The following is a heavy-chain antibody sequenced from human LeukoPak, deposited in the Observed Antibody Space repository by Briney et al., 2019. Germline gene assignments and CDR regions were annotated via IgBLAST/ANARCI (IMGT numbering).Heavy chain of an antibody. CDR1: GYTFTSYD. CDR2: FDPEDGET. V-gene: IGHV1-24*01. Sequence: ASVKVSCKVSGYTFTSYDINWVRQAPGKGLEWMGGFDPEDGETIYAQKFQGRVTMTEDTSTDTAYMELSSLRSEDTAVYYCATGGVITLDWGQGTLVTVSS. CDR3: ATGGVITLD. D-gene: IGHD3-16*01. J-gene: IGHJ4*02.